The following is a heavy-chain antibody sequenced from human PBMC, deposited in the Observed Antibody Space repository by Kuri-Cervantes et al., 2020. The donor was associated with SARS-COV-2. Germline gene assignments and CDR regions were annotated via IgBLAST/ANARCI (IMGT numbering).Heavy chain of an antibody. CDR3: ARDRLGVHDS. Sequence: GGSLRLSCAASGFTFRRYAMHWVRQAPGKGLEWVAFISNDGTNKDYLASGKDRFTISRDNSQNTLYLQMQSLRSEDSAFYYCARDRLGVHDSWGQGTLVTVSS. V-gene: IGHV3-30*03. CDR2: ISNDGTNK. D-gene: IGHD2-8*01. CDR1: GFTFRRYA. J-gene: IGHJ4*02.